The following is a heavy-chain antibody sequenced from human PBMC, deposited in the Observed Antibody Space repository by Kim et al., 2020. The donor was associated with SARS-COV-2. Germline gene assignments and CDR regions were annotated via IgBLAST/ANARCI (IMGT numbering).Heavy chain of an antibody. Sequence: DSVKGRFTISRDNSKNTLYLQMNSLRAEDTAVYYCARGRIRIAARLGPDYWGQGTLVTVSS. CDR3: ARGRIRIAARLGPDY. V-gene: IGHV3-30*01. D-gene: IGHD6-6*01. J-gene: IGHJ4*02.